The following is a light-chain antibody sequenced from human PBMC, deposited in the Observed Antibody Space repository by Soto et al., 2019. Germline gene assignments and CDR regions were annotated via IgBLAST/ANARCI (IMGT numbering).Light chain of an antibody. J-gene: IGKJ5*01. CDR1: QSSGNK. V-gene: IGKV3-15*01. Sequence: EIVMTQSPATLSVSPGERATLSCRASQSSGNKLGWYQQKPCQAPRLLIYRASTRATGFPPRFSGGESGTEFTLTISSLQSEDFSVNYCQQYNIWSSITFGQGTRLEIK. CDR2: RAS. CDR3: QQYNIWSSIT.